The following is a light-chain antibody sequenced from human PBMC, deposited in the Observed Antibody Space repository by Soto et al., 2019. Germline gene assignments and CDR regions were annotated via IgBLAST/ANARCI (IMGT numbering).Light chain of an antibody. Sequence: QPALTQPASVSGSPGQSITISCTGSSSDVGGYNYVSWFQQHPGKAPKLMIYDVSNRPSGVSNRFSGSKSGNTASLTISGLQAEDEADYYCSSYTTSGTGVFGGGTQLTVL. V-gene: IGLV2-14*01. J-gene: IGLJ3*02. CDR1: SSDVGGYNY. CDR2: DVS. CDR3: SSYTTSGTGV.